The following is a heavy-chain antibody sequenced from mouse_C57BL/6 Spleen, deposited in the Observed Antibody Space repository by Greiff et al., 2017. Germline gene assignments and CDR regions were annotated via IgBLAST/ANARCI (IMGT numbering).Heavy chain of an antibody. J-gene: IGHJ1*03. CDR1: GYTFTSYW. Sequence: VQLQQPGAELVMPGASVKLSCKASGYTFTSYWMHWVKQRPGQGLEWIGEIDPSDSYTNYNQKFKGKSTLTLEKSSSTAYMQLISLTSEDSAVYYCARRSSRSDWYFDVWGTGTTVTVSS. CDR3: ARRSSRSDWYFDV. CDR2: IDPSDSYT. V-gene: IGHV1-69*01. D-gene: IGHD1-1*01.